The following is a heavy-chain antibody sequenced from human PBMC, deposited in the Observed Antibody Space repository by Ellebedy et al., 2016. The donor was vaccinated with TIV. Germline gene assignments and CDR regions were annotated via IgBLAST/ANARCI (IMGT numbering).Heavy chain of an antibody. CDR3: AKANHALPNYNGLDV. Sequence: AASVKVSCKASGGTFSSYPITWVRQAPGQGLEWMGGIIPIFSTANYAQNFQGRVTINADESTSTAYMEVSSLRSEDTAVYYCAKANHALPNYNGLDVWGQGTTVTVSS. CDR2: IIPIFSTA. CDR1: GGTFSSYP. D-gene: IGHD1-14*01. J-gene: IGHJ6*02. V-gene: IGHV1-69*13.